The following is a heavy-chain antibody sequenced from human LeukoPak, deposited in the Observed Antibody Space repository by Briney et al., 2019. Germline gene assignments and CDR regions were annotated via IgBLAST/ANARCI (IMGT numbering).Heavy chain of an antibody. CDR1: RFTFSNYW. J-gene: IGHJ4*02. Sequence: GGSLRLSCAASRFTFSNYWMHWVRQVPEKGLVWVSRVNPDGSSITYANSVKGRFTSPRDNAKNTLYLQMNRLRVEDTAVYYCARGGSYGDYWGQGILVTVSS. CDR2: VNPDGSSI. D-gene: IGHD3-16*01. CDR3: ARGGSYGDY. V-gene: IGHV3-74*01.